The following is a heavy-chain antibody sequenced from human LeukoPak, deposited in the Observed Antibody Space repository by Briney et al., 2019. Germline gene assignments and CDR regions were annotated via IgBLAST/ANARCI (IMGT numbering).Heavy chain of an antibody. CDR2: INPNSGGT. J-gene: IGHJ4*02. Sequence: GASVKVSCKASGYTFTGYYMHWVRQAPGQGLEWMGWINPNSGGTNYAQKFQGRVTMTRDMSTSTVYMELSSLRFEDTAVYYCARDADYGDYDSWGQGTLVTVSS. D-gene: IGHD4-17*01. V-gene: IGHV1-2*02. CDR3: ARDADYGDYDS. CDR1: GYTFTGYY.